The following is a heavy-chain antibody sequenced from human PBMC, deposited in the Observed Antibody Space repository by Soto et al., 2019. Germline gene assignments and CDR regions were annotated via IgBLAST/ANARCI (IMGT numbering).Heavy chain of an antibody. CDR3: AKDLGRFDY. CDR1: GFIFNSYG. Sequence: GGSLRLSCAASGFIFNSYGMSWVRQAPGKGLEWVSVISGSGGTTYYADSVKGRFTISRDNSKNTLYLQMNSLRAEDTAVYYCAKDLGRFDYWGQGTLVTVSS. V-gene: IGHV3-23*01. J-gene: IGHJ4*02. D-gene: IGHD7-27*01. CDR2: ISGSGGTT.